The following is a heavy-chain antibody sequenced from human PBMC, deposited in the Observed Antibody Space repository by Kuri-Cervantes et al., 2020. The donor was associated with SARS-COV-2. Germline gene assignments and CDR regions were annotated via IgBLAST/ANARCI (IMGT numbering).Heavy chain of an antibody. Sequence: ESLKISCTVSGYSTSSGYYWGWIRQPPGKGLEWIGSIYHSGSTYYNPSLKSRVTISVDTSKNQFSLKLSSVTAADTAVYYCAGAAAGRSDYWGQGTLVTVSS. CDR1: GYSTSSGYY. J-gene: IGHJ4*02. V-gene: IGHV4-38-2*02. CDR3: AGAAAGRSDY. CDR2: IYHSGST. D-gene: IGHD6-13*01.